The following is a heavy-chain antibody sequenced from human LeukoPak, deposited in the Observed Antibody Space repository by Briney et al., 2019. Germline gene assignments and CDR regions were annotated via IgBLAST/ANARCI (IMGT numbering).Heavy chain of an antibody. J-gene: IGHJ4*02. Sequence: ASVKVSFKASGYTFTGYYMHWVRQAPGQGLKWMGWINPNSGGTNYAQKFQGRVTMTRDTSISTAYMELSRLRSDDTAVYYCARDLSYYGSGSYYFDYWGQGTLVTVSS. CDR3: ARDLSYYGSGSYYFDY. CDR2: INPNSGGT. D-gene: IGHD3-10*01. CDR1: GYTFTGYY. V-gene: IGHV1-2*02.